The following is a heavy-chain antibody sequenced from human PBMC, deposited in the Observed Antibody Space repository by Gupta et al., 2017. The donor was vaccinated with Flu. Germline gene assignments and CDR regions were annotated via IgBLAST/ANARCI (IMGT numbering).Heavy chain of an antibody. D-gene: IGHD2-21*02. CDR2: INHNSGGT. V-gene: IGHV1-2*02. J-gene: IGHJ4*02. CDR3: ARDGGHATSIFN. Sequence: VRGPPGQGLEWLGWINHNSGGTNYAQKFHGRVTLTRDTPISTAYMELSRLTSDDTAVYYCARDGGHATSIFNWGPGTLVTVSS.